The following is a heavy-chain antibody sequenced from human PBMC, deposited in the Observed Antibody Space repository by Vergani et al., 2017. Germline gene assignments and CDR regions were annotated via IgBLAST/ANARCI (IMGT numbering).Heavy chain of an antibody. CDR1: GFTFSSYA. Sequence: EVQLLESGGGLVQPGGSLRLSCAASGFTFSSYAMSWVRQAPGKGLEWVPAISGSGGSTYYADSVTGRFTISRDNSKNTLYLQMNSLRAEDTAVYYRAKDWSPTVVTRSYWGQGSLVTVSS. CDR2: ISGSGGST. J-gene: IGHJ4*02. D-gene: IGHD4-23*01. CDR3: AKDWSPTVVTRSY. V-gene: IGHV3-23*01.